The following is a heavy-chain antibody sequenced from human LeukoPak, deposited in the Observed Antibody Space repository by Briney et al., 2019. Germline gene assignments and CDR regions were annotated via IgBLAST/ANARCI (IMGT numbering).Heavy chain of an antibody. Sequence: GGSLRLSCAASGFTFSSYARSWVRQAPGKGLEWVSAISGSGGSTYYADSVKGRFTISRDNSKNTLYLQMNSLRAEDTAVYYCARDSGMYYDFWSGYSAVDYWGQGTLVTVSS. CDR2: ISGSGGST. V-gene: IGHV3-23*01. J-gene: IGHJ4*02. CDR3: ARDSGMYYDFWSGYSAVDY. D-gene: IGHD3-3*01. CDR1: GFTFSSYA.